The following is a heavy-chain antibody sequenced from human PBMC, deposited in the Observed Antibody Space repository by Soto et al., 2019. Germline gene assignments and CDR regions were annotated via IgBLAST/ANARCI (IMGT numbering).Heavy chain of an antibody. V-gene: IGHV3-53*01. Sequence: GGSLRLSCAASGFTVSSNYMSWVRQAPGKGLEWVSVIYSGGSTYYADSVKGRFTISRDNSKNTLYLQMNSLRAEDTAVYYCARDRSGGSSSGWYDYWGQGTLVTVSS. CDR2: IYSGGST. CDR1: GFTVSSNY. J-gene: IGHJ4*02. CDR3: ARDRSGGSSSGWYDY. D-gene: IGHD6-19*01.